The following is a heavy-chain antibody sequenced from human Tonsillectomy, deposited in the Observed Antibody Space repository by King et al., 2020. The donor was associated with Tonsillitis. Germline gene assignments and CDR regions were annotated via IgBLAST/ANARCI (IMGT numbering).Heavy chain of an antibody. D-gene: IGHD3-22*01. CDR1: GFTFSSYA. V-gene: IGHV3-23*04. Sequence: VQLVESGGGLVQPGGSLRLSCAASGFTFSSYAMSWVRQAPGKGLEWVSAISGSGGSTYYADSVKGRFTICRENSKNTLYLQMNSLRAEDTAVYYSGSEDDSRGYYRDYWGQGTLVTVSS. J-gene: IGHJ4*02. CDR3: GSEDDSRGYYRDY. CDR2: ISGSGGST.